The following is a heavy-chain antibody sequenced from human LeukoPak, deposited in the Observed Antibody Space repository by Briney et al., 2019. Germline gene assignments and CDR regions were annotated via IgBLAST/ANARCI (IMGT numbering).Heavy chain of an antibody. Sequence: PGGSLRLSCAVSGFTLSSYAMSWVRQAPGKGLEWVSAISGSGGSTYYADSVKGRFTISRDNSKNTLYLQMNSLRAEDTAVYYCARGKYYYILTGPIGHFDYWGQGTLVTVSS. CDR2: ISGSGGST. V-gene: IGHV3-23*01. D-gene: IGHD3-9*01. CDR3: ARGKYYYILTGPIGHFDY. CDR1: GFTLSSYA. J-gene: IGHJ4*02.